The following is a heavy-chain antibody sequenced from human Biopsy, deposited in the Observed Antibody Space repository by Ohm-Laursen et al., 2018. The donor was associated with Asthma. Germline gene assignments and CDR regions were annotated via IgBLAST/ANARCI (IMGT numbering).Heavy chain of an antibody. CDR3: ARAVDYSHYYGIDV. CDR1: GYTFNSAG. D-gene: IGHD3-10*01. J-gene: IGHJ6*02. V-gene: IGHV1-18*01. CDR2: ISVYNGNT. Sequence: SVYVSCNTSGYTFNSAGITCVRQAPGQGLEWMGWISVYNGNTKVAQKLQDRVAMITDTSTSTAYMELRSLRSDDTAVYFCARAVDYSHYYGIDVWGQGTTVTVS.